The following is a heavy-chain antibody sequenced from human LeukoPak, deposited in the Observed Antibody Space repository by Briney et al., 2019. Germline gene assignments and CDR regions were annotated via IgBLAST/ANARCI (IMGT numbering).Heavy chain of an antibody. D-gene: IGHD5-24*01. J-gene: IGHJ4*02. V-gene: IGHV3-7*05. Sequence: GGSLRLSCAASGFTFSSYWMSWVRQALGKGPEWVAYIKRDGSEKSSVDSVKGRFTISRDNAKNSLYLQMNSLRAEDTAVYYCARDRGWLQFDSWGQGTLVTVSS. CDR1: GFTFSSYW. CDR3: ARDRGWLQFDS. CDR2: IKRDGSEK.